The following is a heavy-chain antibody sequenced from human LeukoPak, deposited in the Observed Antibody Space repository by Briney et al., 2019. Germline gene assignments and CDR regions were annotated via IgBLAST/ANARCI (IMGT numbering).Heavy chain of an antibody. V-gene: IGHV3-23*01. D-gene: IGHD3-9*01. CDR3: VIWGDYDVLTGYYVPDY. CDR2: ITGSGTST. Sequence: GGSLRLSCAASGFTFSSYAMSWVRQAPGKGLEWVSGITGSGTSTYYADSLKGRFTISRDDSKNTVFLQMNSLRHEDTAIYYCVIWGDYDVLTGYYVPDYWGQGTLVTVSS. J-gene: IGHJ4*02. CDR1: GFTFSSYA.